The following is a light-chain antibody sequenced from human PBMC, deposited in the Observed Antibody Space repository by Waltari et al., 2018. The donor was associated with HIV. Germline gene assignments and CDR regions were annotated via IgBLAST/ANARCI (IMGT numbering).Light chain of an antibody. CDR3: HQYGSLPET. V-gene: IGKV3-20*01. CDR1: QPVSGSH. J-gene: IGKJ1*01. CDR2: GAS. Sequence: DTALTQSPGTLSLSPGEGAILSCRTSQPVSGSHLAWYQQKPGQAPRLLVYGASTRAAGIPDRFSGSGSGADFTLSISRLEPEDFAVYYCHQYGSLPETFGQGTKV.